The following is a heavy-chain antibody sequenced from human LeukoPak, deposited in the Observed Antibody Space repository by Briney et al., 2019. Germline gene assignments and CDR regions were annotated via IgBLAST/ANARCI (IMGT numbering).Heavy chain of an antibody. Sequence: PSETLSLTCTVSSGSIGSYYWSWIRQPPGKGLEWIGYIYYTGSTDYNPSLKSRVTILVDRSKNQFSLKLSSVTAAETAVYYCAREGRYRYGYNEYHSYMDIWGKGTTVTVSS. CDR1: SGSIGSYY. D-gene: IGHD5-24*01. CDR3: AREGRYRYGYNEYHSYMDI. J-gene: IGHJ6*03. V-gene: IGHV4-59*01. CDR2: IYYTGST.